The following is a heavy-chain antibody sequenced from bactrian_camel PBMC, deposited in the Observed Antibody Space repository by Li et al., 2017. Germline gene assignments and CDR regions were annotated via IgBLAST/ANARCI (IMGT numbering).Heavy chain of an antibody. CDR1: GSIQRTNC. CDR3: AARSGGWSPSLLPRDYNY. V-gene: IGHV3S53*01. D-gene: IGHD3*01. Sequence: HVQLVESGGGSVQPGGSLRLSCAASGSIQRTNCMGWFRQAPGKERDWVATDNGVGTTYYGDSVKGRFAISRDDAKNTVYLQMNSLKVEDTAMYYCAARSGGWSPSLLPRDYNYWGQGTQVTVS. J-gene: IGHJ4*01. CDR2: DNGVGTT.